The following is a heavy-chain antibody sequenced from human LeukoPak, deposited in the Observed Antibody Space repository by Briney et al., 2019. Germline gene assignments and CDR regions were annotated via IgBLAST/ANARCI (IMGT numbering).Heavy chain of an antibody. Sequence: GGSLRLSCAASGFSVSRNYLSWVRQAPGKGLEWVSVIYGGATADYADSVKGRFTISTDSSKNTLYLQMNSLRDEDTSVYYCARGGRTDSGSYPYGMDVWGQGATVTVSS. V-gene: IGHV3-66*01. CDR3: ARGGRTDSGSYPYGMDV. D-gene: IGHD3-10*01. CDR2: IYGGATA. CDR1: GFSVSRNY. J-gene: IGHJ6*02.